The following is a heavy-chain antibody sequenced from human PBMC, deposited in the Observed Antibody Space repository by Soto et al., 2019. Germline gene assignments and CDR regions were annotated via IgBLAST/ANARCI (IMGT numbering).Heavy chain of an antibody. CDR3: TRRYNWNDYYFDP. J-gene: IGHJ5*02. CDR1: GGSIRVQSYY. CDR2: SYYSGTS. D-gene: IGHD1-20*01. V-gene: IGHV4-39*01. Sequence: SETLSLTCTVSGGSIRVQSYYWTWIRQTPGKGLKWVGSSYYSGTSYFNPALKGRVTISVDTSTNQFSLRLTSVTAADTAVYYCTRRYNWNDYYFDPWGQGTLVTVSS.